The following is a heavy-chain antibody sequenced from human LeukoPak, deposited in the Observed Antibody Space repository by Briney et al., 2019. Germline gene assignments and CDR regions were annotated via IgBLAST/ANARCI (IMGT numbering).Heavy chain of an antibody. CDR3: ATSLPDYGSGSKLAFDP. CDR1: GYTLTELS. V-gene: IGHV1-24*01. Sequence: ASVKVSCKVSGYTLTELSMHWVRQAPGKGLEWMGGFDPEDGETIYAQKFQGRVTMTEDTSTDTAYMELSSLRSEDMAVYYCATSLPDYGSGSKLAFDPWGQGTLVTVSS. CDR2: FDPEDGET. D-gene: IGHD3-10*01. J-gene: IGHJ5*02.